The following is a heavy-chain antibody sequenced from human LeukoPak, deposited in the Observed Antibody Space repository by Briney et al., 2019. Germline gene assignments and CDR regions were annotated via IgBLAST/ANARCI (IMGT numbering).Heavy chain of an antibody. CDR2: INIDGSTT. D-gene: IGHD2-15*01. CDR3: AKVMPPGRIRFYSYYMDV. J-gene: IGHJ6*03. CDR1: GFTLSNNW. V-gene: IGHV3-74*01. Sequence: GGSLRLSCAASGFTLSNNWMDWVRQAPGKGLVWVSRINIDGSTTTYADSVKGRFTISRGNAKNTLYLQMNGLRVEDTAVYYCAKVMPPGRIRFYSYYMDVWGKGTTVTVS.